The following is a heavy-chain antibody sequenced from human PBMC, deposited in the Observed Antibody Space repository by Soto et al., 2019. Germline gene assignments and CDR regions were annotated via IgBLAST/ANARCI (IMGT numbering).Heavy chain of an antibody. CDR3: ARFLVDTPYGMDV. Sequence: SVTVSCKPSGYTFTSFGISWVRQAPGQGLEWMGGIIPIFGTANYAQKFQGRVTITADESTSTAYMELSSLRSEDTAVYYCARFLVDTPYGMDVWGQGTTVTVSS. V-gene: IGHV1-69*13. D-gene: IGHD5-18*01. J-gene: IGHJ6*02. CDR1: GYTFTSFG. CDR2: IIPIFGTA.